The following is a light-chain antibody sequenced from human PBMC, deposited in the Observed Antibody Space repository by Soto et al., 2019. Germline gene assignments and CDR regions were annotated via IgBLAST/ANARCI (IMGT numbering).Light chain of an antibody. CDR1: QSVLYSSNNKNY. J-gene: IGKJ3*01. CDR2: WAS. V-gene: IGKV4-1*01. CDR3: QQYYSTPFT. Sequence: DIVMTQSPDSLAVSLGERATINCKSSQSVLYSSNNKNYLAWYQQKPGQPPKLLIYWASTRESGVPDRFSGSGSGTDFTLTISSLQAEDVALYYCQQYYSTPFTFGPGTQVDIK.